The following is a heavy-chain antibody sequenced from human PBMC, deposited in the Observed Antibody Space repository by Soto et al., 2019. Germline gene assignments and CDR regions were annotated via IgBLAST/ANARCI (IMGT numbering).Heavy chain of an antibody. CDR3: ARGLGYSTGWGDDAFDF. Sequence: QVQLVESGGGLVKPGGSLRLSCAVSGFTFSDHYMSWIRQAPGKGPEWVSYISSSGSTIYYADSVKGRFTISRDNAKNSLYLQMNSLRAEDTAIYYCARGLGYSTGWGDDAFDFWCQGTMVTVSS. V-gene: IGHV3-11*01. J-gene: IGHJ3*01. D-gene: IGHD6-19*01. CDR1: GFTFSDHY. CDR2: ISSSGSTI.